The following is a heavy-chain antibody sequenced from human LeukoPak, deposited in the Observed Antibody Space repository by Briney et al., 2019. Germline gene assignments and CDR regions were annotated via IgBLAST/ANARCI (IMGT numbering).Heavy chain of an antibody. V-gene: IGHV3-21*01. D-gene: IGHD3-10*01. J-gene: IGHJ4*02. CDR2: ISSSSSYI. CDR3: AREASMVRGAQIDY. Sequence: PGGSLRLSCAASGFTFSSYSMNWVRQAPGKGLEWVSSISSSSSYIYYADSVKGRFTISRDNAKNSLYLQMNSLRAEDTAVYYCAREASMVRGAQIDYWGQGTLVTVSS. CDR1: GFTFSSYS.